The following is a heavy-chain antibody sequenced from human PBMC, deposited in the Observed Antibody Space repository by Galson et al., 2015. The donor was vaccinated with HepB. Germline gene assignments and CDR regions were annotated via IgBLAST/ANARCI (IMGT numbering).Heavy chain of an antibody. Sequence: SVKVSCKASGYTLTAYYIHWVRQAPGQGLEWMGWINPDNGDTNYAQKFQGRLTLTRDTSIYTAYMDLSRLTSDDTAVYYCARDGCSSINCYTGFRFDPWGQGTLVTVSS. CDR1: GYTLTAYY. J-gene: IGHJ5*02. CDR3: ARDGCSSINCYTGFRFDP. CDR2: INPDNGDT. D-gene: IGHD2-2*02. V-gene: IGHV1-2*02.